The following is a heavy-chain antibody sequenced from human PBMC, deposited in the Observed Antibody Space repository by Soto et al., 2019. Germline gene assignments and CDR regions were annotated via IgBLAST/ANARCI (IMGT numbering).Heavy chain of an antibody. V-gene: IGHV3-23*01. CDR1: GFTFSSYA. Sequence: GGSLRLSCAASGFTFSSYAMSWVRQAPGKGLEWVSAISGSGGSTYYADSVKGRFTISRDNSKNTLYLQMNSLRAEDTAVYYCAKKIGIVVVVAAPTPFDYWGQGTLVTVSS. J-gene: IGHJ4*02. CDR2: ISGSGGST. CDR3: AKKIGIVVVVAAPTPFDY. D-gene: IGHD2-15*01.